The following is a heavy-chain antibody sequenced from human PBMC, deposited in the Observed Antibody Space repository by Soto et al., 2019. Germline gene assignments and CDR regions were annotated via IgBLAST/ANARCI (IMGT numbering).Heavy chain of an antibody. CDR3: AKDMSGTGLLGGAFDI. D-gene: IGHD1-1*01. CDR2: ISWNSGSI. CDR1: GFTFDDYA. Sequence: GGSLRLSCAASGFTFDDYAMHWVRQAPGKGLEWVSGISWNSGSIGYADSVKGRFTISRDNAKNSLYLQMNSLRAEDTALYYCAKDMSGTGLLGGAFDIWGQGTMVTVSS. J-gene: IGHJ3*02. V-gene: IGHV3-9*01.